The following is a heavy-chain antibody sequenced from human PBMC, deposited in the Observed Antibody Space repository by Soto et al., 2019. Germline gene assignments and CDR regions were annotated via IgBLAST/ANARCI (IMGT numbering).Heavy chain of an antibody. CDR2: VYYSGST. J-gene: IGHJ4*02. Sequence: QLQLQESGPGLVKPSETLSLTCTVSGGSISSSSYYWGWIRQPPGKGLEWIGSVYYSGSTYYNPSLKSRVTISVDTSKNQFSLKLSSVTAADTAVYYCARRSREGEMATTIDYWGQGTLVTVSS. V-gene: IGHV4-39*01. CDR3: ARRSREGEMATTIDY. CDR1: GGSISSSSYY. D-gene: IGHD5-12*01.